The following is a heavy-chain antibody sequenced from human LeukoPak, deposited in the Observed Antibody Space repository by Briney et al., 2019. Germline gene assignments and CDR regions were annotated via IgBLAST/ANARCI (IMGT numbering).Heavy chain of an antibody. J-gene: IGHJ4*02. CDR3: ARSYGSGSYSPARYFDY. D-gene: IGHD3-10*01. CDR1: GFTFSSYA. Sequence: GGALRLSCAASGFTFSSYAMHWVRQAPGTGRGRVAVISDDGSNKYYADSVKGRVTISRDNSKNPLYLQMNSLRAEDTAVYYCARSYGSGSYSPARYFDYWGQGTLVTVSS. V-gene: IGHV3-30*04. CDR2: ISDDGSNK.